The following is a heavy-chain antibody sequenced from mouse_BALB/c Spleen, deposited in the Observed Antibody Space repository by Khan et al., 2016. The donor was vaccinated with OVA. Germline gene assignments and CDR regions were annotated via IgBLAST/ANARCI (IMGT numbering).Heavy chain of an antibody. CDR2: INPNNGDT. CDR3: TRSGYGSFAY. V-gene: IGHV1S81*02. J-gene: IGHJ3*01. D-gene: IGHD2-2*01. Sequence: QVQLKESGAELVKPGASVKLSCKASGYTFTSYYMYWVKQRPGQGIEWIGEINPNNGDTNFNEKFKSKATLTVDKSSSTAYMQLSSLTSEDSAVYYCTRSGYGSFAYWGQVTLVTVSA. CDR1: GYTFTSYY.